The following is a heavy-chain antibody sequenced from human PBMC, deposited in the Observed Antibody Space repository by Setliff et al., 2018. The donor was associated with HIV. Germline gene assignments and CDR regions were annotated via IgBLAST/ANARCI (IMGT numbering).Heavy chain of an antibody. CDR1: GYIFTNYG. CDR3: ARLLRGYYYYMDV. CDR2: INNGNT. J-gene: IGHJ6*03. Sequence: ASVKVSCKASGYIFTNYGITWVRQAPGQGLEWVGWINNGNTHYAQKLQGRVTMTTDTSTSTAYMELRSLRSDDTAVYYCARLLRGYYYYMDVWGKGTTVTVSS. V-gene: IGHV1-18*01.